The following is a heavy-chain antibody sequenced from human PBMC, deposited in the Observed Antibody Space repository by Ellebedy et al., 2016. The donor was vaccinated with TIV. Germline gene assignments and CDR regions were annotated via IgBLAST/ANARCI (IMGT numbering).Heavy chain of an antibody. J-gene: IGHJ4*02. V-gene: IGHV4-34*01. CDR3: ARDPRGGYYDISYFDY. Sequence: MPSETLSLTCAVYGGSCTGYYCTWMRQPPGKGLEWIGEIHPSGSAHYNPSLTSRVTISVDTSKNQFSLKLSSVTAADTAVYYCARDPRGGYYDISYFDYWGQGTLVTVSS. CDR1: GGSCTGYY. CDR2: IHPSGSA. D-gene: IGHD3-9*01.